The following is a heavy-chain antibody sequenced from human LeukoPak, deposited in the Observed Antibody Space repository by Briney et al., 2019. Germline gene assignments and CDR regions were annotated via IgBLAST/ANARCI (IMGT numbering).Heavy chain of an antibody. CDR2: IYSDGST. J-gene: IGHJ3*02. Sequence: GGSLRLSCAASGLTVSNNYMTWVRQAPGKGLEWVSVIYSDGSTHYADSVKGRFTISGDKSKNTLYLQMNGLRAEDTAIYYCARGGVIPAAMGYAFDIWGPGTRVTVSS. CDR1: GLTVSNNY. CDR3: ARGGVIPAAMGYAFDI. V-gene: IGHV3-66*01. D-gene: IGHD2-2*01.